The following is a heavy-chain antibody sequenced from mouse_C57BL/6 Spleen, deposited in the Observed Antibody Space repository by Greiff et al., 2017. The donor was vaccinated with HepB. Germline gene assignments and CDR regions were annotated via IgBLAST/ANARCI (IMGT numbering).Heavy chain of an antibody. J-gene: IGHJ4*01. CDR3: VRAGGRDYAMDY. CDR1: GFSFNTYA. V-gene: IGHV10-1*01. CDR2: IRSKSNNYAT. Sequence: DVKLVESGGGLVQPKGSLKLSCAASGFSFNTYAMNWVRQAPGKGLEWVARIRSKSNNYATYYADSVKDRFTISRDDSESMLYLQMNNLKTEDTAMYYCVRAGGRDYAMDYWGQGTSVTVSS.